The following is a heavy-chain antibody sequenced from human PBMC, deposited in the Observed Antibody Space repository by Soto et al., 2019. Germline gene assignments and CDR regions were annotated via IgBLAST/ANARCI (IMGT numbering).Heavy chain of an antibody. CDR3: ARGGIH. V-gene: IGHV3-48*03. D-gene: IGHD3-16*01. CDR2: ISGSGTT. CDR1: GYTFNSHE. J-gene: IGHJ4*02. Sequence: PVVSPRLSCVASGYTFNSHEMNWVRQAPGKGLEWISSISGSGTTNYAESVKGRFTISRDNAHKSLFLEMKDLRVEDTAVYYCARGGIHWGQGTLVTVFS.